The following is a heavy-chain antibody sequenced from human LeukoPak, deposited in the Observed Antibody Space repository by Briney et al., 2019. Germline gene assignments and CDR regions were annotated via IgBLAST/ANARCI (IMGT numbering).Heavy chain of an antibody. CDR1: GFTFSNAW. Sequence: GGSVRLSCAASGFTFSNAWMSWVRQVPGKGLEWVSTISSNGGSTFYADSVKGRFTISRDNSNNTLQLHLHSLRAEDTAIYYCAKDGLWFGKSQYYFHYWGQGTLVTVSS. D-gene: IGHD3-10*01. CDR3: AKDGLWFGKSQYYFHY. CDR2: ISSNGGST. V-gene: IGHV3-23*01. J-gene: IGHJ4*02.